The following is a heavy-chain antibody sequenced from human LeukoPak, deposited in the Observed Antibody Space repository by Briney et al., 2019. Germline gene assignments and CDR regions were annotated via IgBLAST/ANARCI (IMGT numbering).Heavy chain of an antibody. Sequence: GVSLRLSCAASGFTFSSYAMTWVRQAPGKGLEWVSGVSGSGGSTYYADSVKGRFTISRDNSKNTLSLQMSSLRAEDTAVYYCAKDQEVLVYYYMDVWGKGTTVTVSS. CDR1: GFTFSSYA. CDR3: AKDQEVLVYYYMDV. D-gene: IGHD3-9*01. CDR2: VSGSGGST. V-gene: IGHV3-23*01. J-gene: IGHJ6*03.